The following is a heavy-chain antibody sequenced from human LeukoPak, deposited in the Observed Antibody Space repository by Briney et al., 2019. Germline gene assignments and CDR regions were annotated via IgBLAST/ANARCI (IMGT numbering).Heavy chain of an antibody. CDR1: GFTFSSYA. CDR2: ISYDGSNK. CDR3: ARDGQNYLFDY. J-gene: IGHJ4*02. Sequence: PGGSLRLSCAASGFTFSSYAMHWVRQAPGKGLEWVAVISYDGSNKYYADSVKGRFTISRDSSKNTLYLQMNSLRAEDTAVYYCARDGQNYLFDYWGQGTLVTVSS. D-gene: IGHD1-7*01. V-gene: IGHV3-30-3*01.